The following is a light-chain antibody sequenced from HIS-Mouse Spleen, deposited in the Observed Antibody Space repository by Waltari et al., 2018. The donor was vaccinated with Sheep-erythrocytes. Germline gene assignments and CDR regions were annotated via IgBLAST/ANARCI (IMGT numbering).Light chain of an antibody. CDR2: DLS. Sequence: QSALTQPRSVSGFPGQSVTISCTGTSSDVGGYNYVSWYQQHPGKAPKLMIYDLSKRPSGVPDRFSGSQSGNTASLTISGLQAEDEADYYCCSYAGSYNHVFATGTKVTVL. CDR3: CSYAGSYNHV. CDR1: SSDVGGYNY. J-gene: IGLJ1*01. V-gene: IGLV2-11*01.